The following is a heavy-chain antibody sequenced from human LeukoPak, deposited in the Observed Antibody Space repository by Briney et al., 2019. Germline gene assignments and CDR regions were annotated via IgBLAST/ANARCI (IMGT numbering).Heavy chain of an antibody. CDR1: GGSISNYY. CDR2: SYHSGST. D-gene: IGHD6-19*01. V-gene: IGHV4-59*01. J-gene: IGHJ6*02. Sequence: SETLSLTCTVSGGSISNYYWSWIRQPPGKGLEWLGYSYHSGSTNYNPSLKSRVTISVETSKNQFTLKVSSVTAADTAVYYCARWSGWSTYGMDVWGQGTTVTVSS. CDR3: ARWSGWSTYGMDV.